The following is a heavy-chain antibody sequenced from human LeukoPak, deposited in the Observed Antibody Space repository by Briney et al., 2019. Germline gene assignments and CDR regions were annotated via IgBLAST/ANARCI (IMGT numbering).Heavy chain of an antibody. CDR1: GGTFRTFA. CDR3: GLSSNYYYYYMDV. J-gene: IGHJ6*03. V-gene: IGHV1-69*01. Sequence: GASVKVSCKAAGGTFRTFANSWGSQAPPQGLEWMGGIIPIFGIPDSAQKFQSGLTITSDDDTTTAYMELSSLISDDTAIYYCGLSSNYYYYYMDVWGKGTTVTISS. CDR2: IIPIFGIP. D-gene: IGHD6-19*01.